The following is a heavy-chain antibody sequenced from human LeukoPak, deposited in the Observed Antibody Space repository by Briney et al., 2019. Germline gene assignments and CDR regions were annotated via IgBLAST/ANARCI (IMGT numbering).Heavy chain of an antibody. J-gene: IGHJ6*02. CDR2: ISSSSTI. CDR1: GFTFSSYS. CDR3: ARQLPRYCSGGSCYGIDV. Sequence: GGSLRLSCAASGFTFSSYSRNWVRQAPGKGLEWVSYISSSSTIYYADSVKGRFTISRDNAKNSLYLQMNSLRDEDTAVYYCARQLPRYCSGGSCYGIDVWGQGTTVTVSS. V-gene: IGHV3-48*02. D-gene: IGHD2-15*01.